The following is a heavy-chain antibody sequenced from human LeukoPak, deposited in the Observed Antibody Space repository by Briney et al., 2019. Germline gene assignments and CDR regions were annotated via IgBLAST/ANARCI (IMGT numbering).Heavy chain of an antibody. Sequence: GGSLRLSCAASGFSFSSYGMHWVRQAPGKGLEWVASIRKDGNIKYYADSVKGRFTISRDNSRNTMYLQMNSLRAEDTAVYYCAKDQKDSTSWYFDYWGQGTLVTVSS. CDR1: GFSFSSYG. V-gene: IGHV3-30*02. J-gene: IGHJ4*02. D-gene: IGHD6-13*01. CDR3: AKDQKDSTSWYFDY. CDR2: IRKDGNIK.